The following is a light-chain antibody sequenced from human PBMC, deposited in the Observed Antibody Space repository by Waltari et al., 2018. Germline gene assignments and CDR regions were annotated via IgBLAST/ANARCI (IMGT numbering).Light chain of an antibody. CDR3: QQYYNTPPT. J-gene: IGKJ1*01. CDR1: QSVLYTSNNTNY. Sequence: DIVMPQSPDTLAVSLGERATINCKPSQSVLYTSNNTNYLAWYQQKPGQPPKLLISWASTRESGVPDRFSGSGSGTDFTLTISSLQAEDVAVYHCQQYYNTPPTFGQGTKVEIK. CDR2: WAS. V-gene: IGKV4-1*01.